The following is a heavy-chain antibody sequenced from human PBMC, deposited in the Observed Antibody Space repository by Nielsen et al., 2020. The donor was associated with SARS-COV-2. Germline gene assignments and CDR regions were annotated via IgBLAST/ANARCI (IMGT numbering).Heavy chain of an antibody. Sequence: GESLKISCAASGFNFRTYEMTWVRRAPGKGLEWISYISGSGLTIYYADSVKGRFTISRDNAKNSLYLQMNGLRAEDTAVYYCARAVVPRYYLDYWGQGTLVSVSS. CDR3: ARAVVPRYYLDY. J-gene: IGHJ4*02. CDR1: GFNFRTYE. V-gene: IGHV3-48*03. D-gene: IGHD2-21*01. CDR2: ISGSGLTI.